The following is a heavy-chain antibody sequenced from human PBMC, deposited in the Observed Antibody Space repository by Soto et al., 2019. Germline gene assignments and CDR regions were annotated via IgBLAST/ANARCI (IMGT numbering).Heavy chain of an antibody. CDR3: ACRTQWLEYTFDY. CDR2: IIPIFGTA. D-gene: IGHD6-19*01. J-gene: IGHJ4*02. V-gene: IGHV1-69*13. Sequence: SVKVSCKSSGGTFSSYAISWVRQAPGQGLEWMGGIIPIFGTANYAQKFQGRVTITADESTSTAYMELSSLRSEDTAVYYCACRTQWLEYTFDYWGKGTLGTVSS. CDR1: GGTFSSYA.